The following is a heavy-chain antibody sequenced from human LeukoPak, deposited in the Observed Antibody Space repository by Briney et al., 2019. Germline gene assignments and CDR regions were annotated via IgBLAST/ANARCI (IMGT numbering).Heavy chain of an antibody. D-gene: IGHD3-3*01. J-gene: IGHJ5*02. CDR2: ISISGSTI. Sequence: GGSLRLSCAASGFTFSDYYTSCISQAPGKGLEWVSYISISGSTIYYADSVKGRFTISRDNAKISLYLQMNSLRAEDTAVYYCARVGRGYDFWSGYRAANWFDPWGQGTLVTVSS. V-gene: IGHV3-11*01. CDR3: ARVGRGYDFWSGYRAANWFDP. CDR1: GFTFSDYY.